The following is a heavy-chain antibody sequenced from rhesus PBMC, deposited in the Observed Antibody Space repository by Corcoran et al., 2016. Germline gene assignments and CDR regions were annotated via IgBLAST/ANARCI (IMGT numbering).Heavy chain of an antibody. CDR3: ASGLNYGAPNFGLDS. CDR2: LGG. CDR1: GDSIISGYA. V-gene: IGHV4-127*01. D-gene: IGHD1-26*01. Sequence: QVQLKESGPGLVKPSGTLSLTCTVSGDSIISGYAWSWIRQPPGKGLGWIGYLGGYSQPSLTRRVPISKDTSKNRFSLNLTSVTAADTAVDYCASGLNYGAPNFGLDSWGQGVVVTVSS. J-gene: IGHJ6*01.